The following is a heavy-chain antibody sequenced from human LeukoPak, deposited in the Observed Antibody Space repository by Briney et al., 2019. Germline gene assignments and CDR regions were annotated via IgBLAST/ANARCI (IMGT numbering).Heavy chain of an antibody. CDR3: ARHSTFEI. V-gene: IGHV4-59*08. Sequence: MPSETLSLTCTVSGGSISSYYWSWVRQPPGKELEWIGYISYSGTTKYNPSLKSRVTISVDTSKNQFSLKLSSVTAADTAVYYCARHSTFEIWGQGTMVSVSS. J-gene: IGHJ3*02. CDR2: ISYSGTT. CDR1: GGSISSYY.